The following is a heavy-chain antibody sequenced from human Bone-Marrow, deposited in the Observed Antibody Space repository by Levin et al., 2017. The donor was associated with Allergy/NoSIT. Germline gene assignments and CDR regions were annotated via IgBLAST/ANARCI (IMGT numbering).Heavy chain of an antibody. Sequence: GGSLRLSCAASGFRFSSNALSWVRQVPGKGLEWVSSISASGQLTYYTDSVRGLFTTSRDNSKNTMFLQMTSLRGQDTAPYYCAKKVGANGWTQIDDWGQGTQVTVSS. V-gene: IGHV3-23*01. CDR2: ISASGQLT. CDR1: GFRFSSNA. J-gene: IGHJ4*02. CDR3: AKKVGANGWTQIDD. D-gene: IGHD3-16*01.